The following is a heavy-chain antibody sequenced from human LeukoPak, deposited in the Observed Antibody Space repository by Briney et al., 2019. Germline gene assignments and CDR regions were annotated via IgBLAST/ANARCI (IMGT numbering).Heavy chain of an antibody. Sequence: SETLSLTCTVSGGSISSYYWSWIRQPPGKGLEWIGYIYYSGSTNYNPSLKSRVTISVDTSKNQFSLKLSSVTAADTAVYYCAKLAKPHGGWFPFDPWGQGTLVTVSS. V-gene: IGHV4-59*01. D-gene: IGHD6-19*01. CDR2: IYYSGST. J-gene: IGHJ5*02. CDR3: AKLAKPHGGWFPFDP. CDR1: GGSISSYY.